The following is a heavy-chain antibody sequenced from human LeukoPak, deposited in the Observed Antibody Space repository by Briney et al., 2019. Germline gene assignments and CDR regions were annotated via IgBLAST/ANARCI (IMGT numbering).Heavy chain of an antibody. D-gene: IGHD6-13*01. CDR2: IIPILGIA. CDR1: GGTFSSYA. V-gene: IGHV1-69*04. J-gene: IGHJ5*02. CDR3: ARVNSSSWYSRENWFDT. Sequence: SVKVSRKASGGTFSSYAISWVRQAPGQGLEWMGRIIPILGIANYAQKFQGRVTITADKSTSTAYMELSSLRSEDTAVYYCARVNSSSWYSRENWFDTWGQGNLVTVSS.